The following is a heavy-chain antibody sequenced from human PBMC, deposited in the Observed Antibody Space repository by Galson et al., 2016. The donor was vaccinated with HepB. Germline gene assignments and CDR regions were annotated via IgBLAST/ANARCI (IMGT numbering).Heavy chain of an antibody. D-gene: IGHD2-21*02. Sequence: SLRLSCAASGFTFSSYALSWVRQAPGKGLEWVSAISGSGVSTYYADSVKGRFTISRDNSKNTLYLQMNSLRAEDTAVYYCAKGDGVVTVHYFYGMDVWGQGTLVTVAS. CDR3: AKGDGVVTVHYFYGMDV. V-gene: IGHV3-23*01. CDR2: ISGSGVST. J-gene: IGHJ6*02. CDR1: GFTFSSYA.